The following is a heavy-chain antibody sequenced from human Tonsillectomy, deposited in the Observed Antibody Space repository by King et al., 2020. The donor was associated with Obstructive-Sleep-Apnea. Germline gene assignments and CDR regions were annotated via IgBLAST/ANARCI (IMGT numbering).Heavy chain of an antibody. CDR1: GFTFNIYT. J-gene: IGHJ5*02. CDR2: ISSSTTTSTTI. V-gene: IGHV3-48*04. CDR3: ARGQITKGGNWFDP. D-gene: IGHD3-10*01. Sequence: VQLVESGGGLVQPGGSLRLSCAASGFTFNIYTMHWVRQAPGKGLEWVSSISSSTTTSTTIHYADSVKGRFTISRDNAKNTLYLQMNSLRAEDTAVYYCARGQITKGGNWFDPWGQGTLVTVSS.